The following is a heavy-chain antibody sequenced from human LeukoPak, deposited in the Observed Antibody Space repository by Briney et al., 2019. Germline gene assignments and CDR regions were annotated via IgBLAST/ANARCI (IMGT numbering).Heavy chain of an antibody. V-gene: IGHV3-48*04. CDR1: GFTYSSYS. CDR2: ISSSGSTI. D-gene: IGHD3-10*02. Sequence: GGSLRLSCAASGFTYSSYSMNWVRQAPGKGLEWVSYISSSGSTIYYADSVKGRFTISRDNAKNSLYLQMNSLRAEDTAVYYCAELGITMIGGVWGKGTTVSISS. J-gene: IGHJ6*04. CDR3: AELGITMIGGV.